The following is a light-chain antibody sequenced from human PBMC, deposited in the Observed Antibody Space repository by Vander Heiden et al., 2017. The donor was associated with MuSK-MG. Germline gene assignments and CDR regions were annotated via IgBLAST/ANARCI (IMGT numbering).Light chain of an antibody. CDR1: QSVSNS. J-gene: IGKJ2*01. V-gene: IGKV3-15*01. Sequence: EIVMTQSPATLSVSPGERATLSCRASQSVSNSLAWYQQKPGQAPRLLIYGASTRATGIPARFSGSGYGTEFTLTISIRQSEDFAVYYCQHDNNWPPYTFGQGTKLEIK. CDR3: QHDNNWPPYT. CDR2: GAS.